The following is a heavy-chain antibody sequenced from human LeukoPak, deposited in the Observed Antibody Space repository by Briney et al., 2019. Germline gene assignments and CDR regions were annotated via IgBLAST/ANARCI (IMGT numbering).Heavy chain of an antibody. CDR3: ARGRYAFDI. CDR1: GGSFSGYY. Sequence: SETLSFTCAVYGGSFSGYYWSWIRQPPGKGLEWIGEINHSGSTNYNPSLKSRVTISVDTSKNQFSLKLSSVTAADTAVYYCARGRYAFDIWGQGTMVTVSS. J-gene: IGHJ3*02. V-gene: IGHV4-34*01. CDR2: INHSGST.